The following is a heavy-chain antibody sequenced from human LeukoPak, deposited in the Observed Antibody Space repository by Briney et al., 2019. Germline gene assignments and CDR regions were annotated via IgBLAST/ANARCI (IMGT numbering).Heavy chain of an antibody. CDR3: ARVSSAYQLLGWFDP. D-gene: IGHD2-2*01. Sequence: SARVSCKASGGTFSSYAISWVRQAPGQGLEWMGGIIPIFGTANYAQKFQGRVTITADESTSTAYMELSSLRSEDTAVYYCARVSSAYQLLGWFDPWGQGTLVTVSS. CDR1: GGTFSSYA. CDR2: IIPIFGTA. J-gene: IGHJ5*02. V-gene: IGHV1-69*13.